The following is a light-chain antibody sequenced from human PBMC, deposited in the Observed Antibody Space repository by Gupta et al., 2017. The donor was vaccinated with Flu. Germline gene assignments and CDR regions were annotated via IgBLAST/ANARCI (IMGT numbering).Light chain of an antibody. V-gene: IGKV3-11*01. J-gene: IGKJ1*01. CDR3: QQRSNCPRT. CDR2: DAS. CDR1: QSVSSY. Sequence: PSTLSLSPGERATLSCRASQSVSSYLAGYQHKLGLAPRLLIYDASNRATGIPARFSGSGSGTDFTLTISSLEPEDFAVYYCQQRSNCPRTFGQGTKVEIK.